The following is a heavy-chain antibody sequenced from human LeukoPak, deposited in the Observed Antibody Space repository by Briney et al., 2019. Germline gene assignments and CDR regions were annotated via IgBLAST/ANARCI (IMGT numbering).Heavy chain of an antibody. CDR3: ARQYYYGSGSYWYFDY. D-gene: IGHD3-10*01. Sequence: ASVKVSCKASGYTFTNCAMHWVRQAPGQRLEWMAWINAGNGNTKNSQKFQGRLTITRDTSASTAYMELSSLRSEDTAVYYCARQYYYGSGSYWYFDYWGQGTLVTVSS. CDR1: GYTFTNCA. J-gene: IGHJ4*02. V-gene: IGHV1-3*01. CDR2: INAGNGNT.